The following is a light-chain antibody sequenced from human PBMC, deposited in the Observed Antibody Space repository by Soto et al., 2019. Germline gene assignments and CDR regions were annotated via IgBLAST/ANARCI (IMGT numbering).Light chain of an antibody. CDR3: SSFSRSSTPYV. Sequence: QSALTQPASVSGSPGQSITISCTGTSSDVGGYEYVSWYQQHPGKAPKLMIFEVNSRPSGVSNRFSGSKSDNTASLTISGLQTEDEADYYCSSFSRSSTPYVFGTGNKLTVL. CDR2: EVN. V-gene: IGLV2-14*01. J-gene: IGLJ1*01. CDR1: SSDVGGYEY.